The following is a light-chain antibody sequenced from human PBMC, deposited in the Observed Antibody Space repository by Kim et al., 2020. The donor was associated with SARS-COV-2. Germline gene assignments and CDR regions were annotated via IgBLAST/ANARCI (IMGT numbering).Light chain of an antibody. J-gene: IGKJ2*01. V-gene: IGKV3-20*01. CDR2: GAS. Sequence: IVLTQSPDTLSLSPGERATLPCRASETVISNFLAWYQHKPGQAPRVVIYGASNRTTGTPDRFSGSGSGTEFTLTISRLEPEDFAVYYCQRYGRSPPNTFGQGTRLEI. CDR3: QRYGRSPPNT. CDR1: ETVISNF.